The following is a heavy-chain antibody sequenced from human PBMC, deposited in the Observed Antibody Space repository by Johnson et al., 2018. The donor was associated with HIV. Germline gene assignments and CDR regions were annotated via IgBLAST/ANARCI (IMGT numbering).Heavy chain of an antibody. J-gene: IGHJ3*02. D-gene: IGHD3-22*01. CDR2: ISYDGSNK. CDR1: GFTFSSYW. V-gene: IGHV3-30*03. Sequence: VQVVESGGGFLQPGGSLRLSCAASGFTFSSYWMHWVRQAPGKGLVWVAVISYDGSNKYYADSVKGRFTISRDSAKNSLYLQMNSLRAEDTALYYCVRGDYDRSDALDIWGQGTMVTVSS. CDR3: VRGDYDRSDALDI.